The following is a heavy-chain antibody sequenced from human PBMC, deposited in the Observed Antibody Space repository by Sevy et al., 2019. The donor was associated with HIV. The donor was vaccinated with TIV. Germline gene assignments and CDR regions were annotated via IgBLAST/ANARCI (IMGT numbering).Heavy chain of an antibody. D-gene: IGHD3-3*01. CDR3: ARDFTIFGVVSGIDY. Sequence: GGSLRLSCAASGFTFRTYSMNWVRQAPGKGLEWLSSISDDSRYIYYSDSVKGRFTISRANTKNLLYLQINNLRVDDTAIYYCARDFTIFGVVSGIDYWGQGNLVTVSS. V-gene: IGHV3-21*04. CDR1: GFTFRTYS. CDR2: ISDDSRYI. J-gene: IGHJ4*02.